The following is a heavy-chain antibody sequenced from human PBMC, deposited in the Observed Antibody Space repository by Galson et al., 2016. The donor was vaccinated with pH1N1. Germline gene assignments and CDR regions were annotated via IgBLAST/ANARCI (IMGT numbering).Heavy chain of an antibody. V-gene: IGHV1-69*13. CDR2: INPVFGTT. Sequence: SVKVSCKASGATFNSYGIHWVRQAPGKGLEWMGDINPVFGTTNYAQRFQDRVTITAHDMELSGLRSEDTAIYYCATFSSSSSWRSLDVWGQGTQVTVSS. CDR1: GATFNSYG. D-gene: IGHD6-6*01. J-gene: IGHJ4*02. CDR3: ATFSSSSSWRSLDV.